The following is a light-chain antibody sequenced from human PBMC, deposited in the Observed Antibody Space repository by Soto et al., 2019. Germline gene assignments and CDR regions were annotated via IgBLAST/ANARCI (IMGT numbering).Light chain of an antibody. CDR1: QSITNR. Sequence: DIQMTQSPSTLSASVGDRVPITFRASQSITNRLAWYQQKPGKAPKVLIYDASNLEGGVPSRFSGSGSGTEFILTISSLQPDDFATYWCQHYGGMWTFGQGTKVDIK. J-gene: IGKJ1*01. V-gene: IGKV1-5*01. CDR2: DAS. CDR3: QHYGGMWT.